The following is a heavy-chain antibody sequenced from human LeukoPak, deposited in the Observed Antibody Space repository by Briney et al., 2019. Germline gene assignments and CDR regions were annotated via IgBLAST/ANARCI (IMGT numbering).Heavy chain of an antibody. D-gene: IGHD3-10*01. Sequence: PGGSLRLSCAASGFTFSSYWMSWVRQAPGKGLEWVANIKQDGSEKYYVDSVKGRFTISRDNAKNSLYLQMNSLRAKDTAVYYCARDHVTMVRGVIITPYYGMDVWGQGTTVTVSS. CDR3: ARDHVTMVRGVIITPYYGMDV. V-gene: IGHV3-7*03. CDR2: IKQDGSEK. CDR1: GFTFSSYW. J-gene: IGHJ6*02.